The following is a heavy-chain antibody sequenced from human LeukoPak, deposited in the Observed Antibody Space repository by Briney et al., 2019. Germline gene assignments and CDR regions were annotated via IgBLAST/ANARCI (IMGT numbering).Heavy chain of an antibody. Sequence: NPSQTLSLTCTVSGSPVRSASYYWSWVRQPAGKGLEWIGRIYTSENTSYNPSLKSRVTMSLDTSRNQFSLKLSSVTAADTAVYYCASLFGYYSGSYFDYWGQGTLVTVSP. CDR2: IYTSENT. J-gene: IGHJ4*02. CDR1: GSPVRSASYY. CDR3: ASLFGYYSGSYFDY. D-gene: IGHD1-26*01. V-gene: IGHV4-61*02.